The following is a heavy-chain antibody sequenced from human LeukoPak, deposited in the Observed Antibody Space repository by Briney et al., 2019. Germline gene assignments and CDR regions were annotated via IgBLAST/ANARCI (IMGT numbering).Heavy chain of an antibody. CDR3: AKVLSNFYDSSGYCNDY. CDR1: GFTFSSYA. CDR2: ISATGGSI. D-gene: IGHD3-22*01. Sequence: GGSLRLSCAASGFTFSSYAMSWVRQAPGKGLQWVSSISATGGSIYYADSVKGRSTVSRDNSKNTLYLQMNSLRAEDTAVYYCAKVLSNFYDSSGYCNDYWGQGTLVTVSS. V-gene: IGHV3-23*01. J-gene: IGHJ4*02.